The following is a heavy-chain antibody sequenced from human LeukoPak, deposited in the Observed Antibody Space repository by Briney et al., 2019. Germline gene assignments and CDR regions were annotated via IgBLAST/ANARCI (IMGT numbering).Heavy chain of an antibody. J-gene: IGHJ4*02. Sequence: GESLKISFKGSGYSFTSYWIGWVRQVPGKGLEWMGIIYPGDSDTRYSPSFQGHVTISADKSISTAYLQWSSLKASDTAMYYCASPIHGTTGTTDYWGQGTLVTVSS. CDR1: GYSFTSYW. D-gene: IGHD1-1*01. CDR3: ASPIHGTTGTTDY. CDR2: IYPGDSDT. V-gene: IGHV5-51*01.